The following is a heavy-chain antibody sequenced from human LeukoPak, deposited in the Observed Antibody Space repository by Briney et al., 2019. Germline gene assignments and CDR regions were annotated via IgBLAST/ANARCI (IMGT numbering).Heavy chain of an antibody. CDR2: IYYSGST. D-gene: IGHD3-9*01. CDR1: GGSISSYY. Sequence: SETLSLTCTVSGGSISSYYWSWIRQPPGKGLEWIGYIYYSGSTNYNPSLKSRFTISLDTSKNQFSLHLSSVTAAGTAVYYCASLLRYFDWLFREEDDMDVWGQGTTVTVS. CDR3: ASLLRYFDWLFREEDDMDV. V-gene: IGHV4-59*08. J-gene: IGHJ6*02.